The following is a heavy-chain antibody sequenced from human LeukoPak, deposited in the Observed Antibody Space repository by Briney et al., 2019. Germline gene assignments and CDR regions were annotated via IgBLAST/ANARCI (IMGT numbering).Heavy chain of an antibody. V-gene: IGHV4-39*07. D-gene: IGHD3-10*01. CDR2: IYYSGST. CDR1: GGSISSRSYY. J-gene: IGHJ4*02. Sequence: SETLSLTCTVSGGSISSRSYYWGWIRQPPGKELEWIGNIYYSGSTYYNPSLKSRVTISVDTSKNQFSLRLSSVTAADTAVYYCARIVNYYGSGSYLDYWGQGTLVTVSS. CDR3: ARIVNYYGSGSYLDY.